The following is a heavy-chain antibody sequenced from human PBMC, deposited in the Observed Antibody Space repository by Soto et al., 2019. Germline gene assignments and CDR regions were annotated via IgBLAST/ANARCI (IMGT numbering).Heavy chain of an antibody. J-gene: IGHJ4*02. Sequence: ASVKVSCKASGYTFTSYYMHWVRQAPGQGLEWMGIINPSVGSTGYAQKFQGRVTMTRDTSTSTVYMELISLRSEETAVYYCARMLNDYESSGYYLGYWGQGTVVTVSS. D-gene: IGHD3-22*01. V-gene: IGHV1-46*01. CDR1: GYTFTSYY. CDR3: ARMLNDYESSGYYLGY. CDR2: INPSVGST.